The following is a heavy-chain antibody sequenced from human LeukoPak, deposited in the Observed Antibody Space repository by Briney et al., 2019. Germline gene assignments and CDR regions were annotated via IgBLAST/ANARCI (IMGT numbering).Heavy chain of an antibody. CDR3: AREVKGLAARYFDY. Sequence: PSETLSLTCTVSGGSISSNTYYWGWIRQPPGKGLGWIGSINYSGRTDYRPSLKSRITMSVDTSKNHFSLKLSSVTAADTAVYYCAREVKGLAARYFDYWGQGTLVTVSS. J-gene: IGHJ4*02. CDR2: INYSGRT. CDR1: GGSISSNTYY. V-gene: IGHV4-39*02. D-gene: IGHD6-13*01.